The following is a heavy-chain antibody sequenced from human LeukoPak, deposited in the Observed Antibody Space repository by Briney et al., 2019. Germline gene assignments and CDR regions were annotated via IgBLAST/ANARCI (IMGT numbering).Heavy chain of an antibody. D-gene: IGHD1-26*01. V-gene: IGHV3-74*01. CDR3: VRDNRSYNFDY. J-gene: IGHJ4*02. CDR1: GFTFSRYW. Sequence: GGSLRLSCAASGFTFSRYWMHWVRQAPGKGLVWVSCIKSEGSSTSTADSAKGRFTISRDNAKNTVYLQMNSLRAEDTAVYYCVRDNRSYNFDYWGQGTLVTVSS. CDR2: IKSEGSST.